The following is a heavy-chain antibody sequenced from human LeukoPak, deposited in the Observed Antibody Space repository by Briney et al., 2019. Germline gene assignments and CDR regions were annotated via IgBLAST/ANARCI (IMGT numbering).Heavy chain of an antibody. J-gene: IGHJ6*02. CDR3: ARAAGTTTGGMGV. D-gene: IGHD1-1*01. CDR1: GFTFSSYW. V-gene: IGHV3-74*01. CDR2: INSDGSST. Sequence: GGSLRLSCAASGFTFSSYWMHWVRQAPGKGLVWVSRINSDGSSTSYADSVKGRFTISRDNSKNTLYLQMNSLRVEDTAVYYCARAAGTTTGGMGVWGQGTMGTVSS.